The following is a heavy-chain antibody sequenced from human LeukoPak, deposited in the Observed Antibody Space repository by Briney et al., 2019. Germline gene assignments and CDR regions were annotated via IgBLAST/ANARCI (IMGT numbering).Heavy chain of an antibody. CDR1: GFTFSSYG. Sequence: GGSLRLSCAASGFTFSSYGMSWVRQAPGKGLEWVATISGSGGSTYNADSVKGRFTISRDNSKNTLYLQMNSLRAEDTAVYYCARIDGFSVVFDYWGQGTLVTVSS. J-gene: IGHJ4*02. V-gene: IGHV3-23*01. CDR2: ISGSGGST. CDR3: ARIDGFSVVFDY. D-gene: IGHD2-21*01.